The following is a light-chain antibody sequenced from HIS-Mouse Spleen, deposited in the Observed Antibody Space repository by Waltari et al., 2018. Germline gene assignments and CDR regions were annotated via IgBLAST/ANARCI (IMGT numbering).Light chain of an antibody. J-gene: IGLJ2*01. CDR1: SSDVGGYSD. Sequence: QSALTQPASVSGSPGQSITISCTGTSSDVGGYSDVSWYQQHPGKAPKLMIYEVSNRPSGVSNRFSGSKSGNTASLTISGLQAEDEADYYCSSYTSSSPYVVFGGGTKLTVL. CDR2: EVS. V-gene: IGLV2-14*01. CDR3: SSYTSSSPYVV.